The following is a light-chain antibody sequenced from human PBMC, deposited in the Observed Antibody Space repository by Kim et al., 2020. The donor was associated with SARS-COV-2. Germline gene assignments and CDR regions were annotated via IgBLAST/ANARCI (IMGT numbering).Light chain of an antibody. J-gene: IGLJ3*02. CDR2: QDT. Sequence: SYELTQPPSVSVSPGQTASITCSGDKLGDKYACWYQQKPGQSPVLVIYQDTMRPSGIPERFSGSNSGNTATLTISGTQAMDEADYYCQAWDSSTAVFGGG. CDR1: KLGDKY. V-gene: IGLV3-1*01. CDR3: QAWDSSTAV.